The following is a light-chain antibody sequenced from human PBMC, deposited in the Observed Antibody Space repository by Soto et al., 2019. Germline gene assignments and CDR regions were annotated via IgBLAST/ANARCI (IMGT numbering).Light chain of an antibody. V-gene: IGLV1-44*01. CDR1: RSNIGSNT. J-gene: IGLJ2*01. CDR2: SNN. Sequence: QSVLTQQPSTSGTPGQRVTISCSGSRSNIGSNTVNWYQQLPGAATKLLIYSNNQRPSGVPDRFSGSKSGTSASLAISGLQSEDEADYYCAAWDDSLNGVVFGGGTKVTVL. CDR3: AAWDDSLNGVV.